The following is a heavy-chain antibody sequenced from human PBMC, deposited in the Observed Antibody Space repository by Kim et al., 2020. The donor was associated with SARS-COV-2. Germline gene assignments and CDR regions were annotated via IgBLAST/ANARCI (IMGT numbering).Heavy chain of an antibody. CDR1: GYSFTSYW. V-gene: IGHV5-51*01. D-gene: IGHD3-9*01. Sequence: GESLKISCKGSGYSFTSYWIGWVRQMPGKGLEWMGIIYPGDSDTRYSPSFQGQVTISADKSISTAYLQWSSLKASDTAMYYCARHGETYYDILTGYPHPTEGDYWGQGTLVNVSS. CDR2: IYPGDSDT. CDR3: ARHGETYYDILTGYPHPTEGDY. J-gene: IGHJ4*02.